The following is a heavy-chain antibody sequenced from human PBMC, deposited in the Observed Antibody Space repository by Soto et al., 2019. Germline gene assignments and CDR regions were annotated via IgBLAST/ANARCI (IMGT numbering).Heavy chain of an antibody. CDR1: GFTFSSYG. CDR3: AKDLTTVTSYVFDY. D-gene: IGHD4-17*01. V-gene: IGHV3-30*18. CDR2: ISYDGSNK. Sequence: PGGSLRLSCAASGFTFSSYGMHWVRQAPGKGLEWVAVISYDGSNKYYADSVKGRFTISRDNSKNTLYLQMNSLRAEDTAVYYCAKDLTTVTSYVFDYWGQGTLVTVSS. J-gene: IGHJ4*02.